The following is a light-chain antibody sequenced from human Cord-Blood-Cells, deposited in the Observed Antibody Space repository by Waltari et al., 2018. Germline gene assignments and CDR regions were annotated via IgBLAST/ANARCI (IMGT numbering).Light chain of an antibody. V-gene: IGKV3-20*01. CDR1: QSVSSSY. Sequence: EIVLTQSPGTLSLSPGERANLSCRASQSVSSSYLAWYQQKPGQAPRLLIYGASSRATGIPDRFSGSGSGTDFTLTISRLEPEDFAVYYCQQYGSSRVTFGGGTKVEIK. CDR3: QQYGSSRVT. CDR2: GAS. J-gene: IGKJ4*01.